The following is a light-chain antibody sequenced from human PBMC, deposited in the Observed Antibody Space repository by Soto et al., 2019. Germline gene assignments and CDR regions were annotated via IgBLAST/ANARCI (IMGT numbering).Light chain of an antibody. CDR2: AAS. V-gene: IGKV3-20*01. Sequence: ETVLTQSPGTLSLSPGERATLSCRASQSVSSNNLAWYQQKPGQAPRLLIYAASSRATGIPDRFSGSGSGTDFALTISRLEPEYFAVYYCQQFGRSLYTFGQGTKLE. J-gene: IGKJ2*01. CDR1: QSVSSNN. CDR3: QQFGRSLYT.